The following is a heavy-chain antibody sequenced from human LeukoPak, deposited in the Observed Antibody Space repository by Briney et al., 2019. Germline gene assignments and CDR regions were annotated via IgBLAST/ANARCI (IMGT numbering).Heavy chain of an antibody. V-gene: IGHV3-9*01. D-gene: IGHD3-16*01. CDR2: ISWNSGSI. CDR1: GFTFDDYA. J-gene: IGHJ3*02. CDR3: AKDLSVGAQDAFDI. Sequence: GRSLRLSCAASGFTFDDYAMHWVRQAPGKGLEWVSGISWNSGSIGYADSVKGRFTISRDNAKNSLYLQMNSLRAEDTALYYCAKDLSVGAQDAFDIWGQGTMVTVSS.